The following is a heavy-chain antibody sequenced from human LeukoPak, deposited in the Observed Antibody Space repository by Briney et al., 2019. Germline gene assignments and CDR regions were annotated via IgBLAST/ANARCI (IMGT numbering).Heavy chain of an antibody. V-gene: IGHV1-18*04. CDR2: ISAYNGNT. J-gene: IGHJ6*02. D-gene: IGHD3-22*01. Sequence: GASVKVSCKASGYTFTGYYMHWVRQAPGQGLEWMGWISAYNGNTNYAQKLQGRVTMTTDTSTSTAYMELRSLRSDDTAVYYCARDVTYDSSGYYYDGYYGMDVWGQGTTVTVSS. CDR1: GYTFTGYY. CDR3: ARDVTYDSSGYYYDGYYGMDV.